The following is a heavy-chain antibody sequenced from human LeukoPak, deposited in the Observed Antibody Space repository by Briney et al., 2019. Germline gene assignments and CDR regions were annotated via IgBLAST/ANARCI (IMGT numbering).Heavy chain of an antibody. Sequence: SETLSLTCTVSGGSISSYYWSWIRQPAGKGLEWIGRIYTSGSTNYNPSLKSRATMSVDTSKNQFSLKLSSVTAADTAVYYCARGESASYYYDSSGFNWFDPWGQGTLVTVSS. CDR1: GGSISSYY. V-gene: IGHV4-4*07. D-gene: IGHD3-22*01. CDR3: ARGESASYYYDSSGFNWFDP. J-gene: IGHJ5*02. CDR2: IYTSGST.